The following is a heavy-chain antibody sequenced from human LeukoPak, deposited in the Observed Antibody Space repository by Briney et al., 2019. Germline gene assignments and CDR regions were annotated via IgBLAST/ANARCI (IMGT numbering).Heavy chain of an antibody. CDR1: GYSFTTYW. Sequence: KIGESLKISCKAPGYSFTTYWIGWVRQMPGKGLEWMGIICPADSDTKYSPSFQGQVTISADKSTAFLQWSSLRASDTAMYYCARREYPDPTSLHYYYPLDVWGQGTTVTVSS. D-gene: IGHD3-10*01. V-gene: IGHV5-51*01. CDR2: ICPADSDT. CDR3: ARREYPDPTSLHYYYPLDV. J-gene: IGHJ6*02.